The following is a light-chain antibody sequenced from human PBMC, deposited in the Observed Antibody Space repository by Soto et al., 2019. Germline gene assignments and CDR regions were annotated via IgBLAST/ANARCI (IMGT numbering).Light chain of an antibody. CDR1: QSVSTY. CDR2: DAS. V-gene: IGKV3-11*01. CDR3: QQRSNWPLT. Sequence: EIVLTQSPATLSLSPGERATLSCRASQSVSTYLAWYQRKPGQAPRLLIYDASSRATGISARFSGSGSGTDFTLTISSLEPEGVAVYYCQQRSNWPLTFGGGTKVEI. J-gene: IGKJ4*01.